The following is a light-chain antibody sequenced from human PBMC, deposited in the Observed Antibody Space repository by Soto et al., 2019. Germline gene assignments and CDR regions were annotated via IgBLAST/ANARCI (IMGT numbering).Light chain of an antibody. V-gene: IGKV3-15*01. CDR2: GAS. Sequence: EIVVTQSPAILSVSPGERVTLSCRASQNVVTNLVWYQQRLGQAPRLLIYGASARATGVPARFSGSGSGTEFFLTISSLQSEDFAVYYCQHYNNWLGTFGGGTKVEIK. J-gene: IGKJ4*01. CDR3: QHYNNWLGT. CDR1: QNVVTN.